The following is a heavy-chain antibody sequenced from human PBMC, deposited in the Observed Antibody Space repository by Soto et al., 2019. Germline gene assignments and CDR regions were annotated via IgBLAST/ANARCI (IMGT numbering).Heavy chain of an antibody. V-gene: IGHV3-23*01. CDR2: IGGSGGGA. D-gene: IGHD3-22*01. J-gene: IGHJ4*02. Sequence: EVQLLESGGGLVHPGGSLRLSWAASGFTFSIYAMSWVRQAPGKGLEWVSTIGGSGGGASYEDIVRGRFTISRDNSQNTLYLQMNSLRAEDTAVYYCAKDAPGSGWLSDYWGQGTLVTVSS. CDR1: GFTFSIYA. CDR3: AKDAPGSGWLSDY.